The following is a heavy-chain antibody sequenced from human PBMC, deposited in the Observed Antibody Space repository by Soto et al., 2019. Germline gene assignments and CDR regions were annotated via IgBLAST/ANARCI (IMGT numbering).Heavy chain of an antibody. Sequence: EVQLVESGGGLVQPGGSLRLSCAVSGFTFSSYWMNWVRQAPGKGLEWVANINEDGREIYYVDSVKGRFTISRDNARNYLVLQMNSLRVEDTAVYFCARGSIVSMVYAWGSLIDFWGQGTLVTVSS. CDR1: GFTFSSYW. CDR3: ARGSIVSMVYAWGSLIDF. J-gene: IGHJ4*02. CDR2: INEDGREI. V-gene: IGHV3-7*04. D-gene: IGHD2-8*01.